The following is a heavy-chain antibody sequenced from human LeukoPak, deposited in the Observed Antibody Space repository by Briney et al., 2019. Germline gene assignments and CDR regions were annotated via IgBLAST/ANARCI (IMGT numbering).Heavy chain of an antibody. Sequence: GGSLRLSCAASGFTFSSFWMNWVRQAPGKGLEWVANINQDGSEKFYVDSVKGRFTISRGNAKNSVYLQMNSLRAEDTAVYYCARRDSSSWTTFDYWGQGTLVTVSS. D-gene: IGHD6-13*01. CDR1: GFTFSSFW. J-gene: IGHJ4*02. V-gene: IGHV3-7*01. CDR2: INQDGSEK. CDR3: ARRDSSSWTTFDY.